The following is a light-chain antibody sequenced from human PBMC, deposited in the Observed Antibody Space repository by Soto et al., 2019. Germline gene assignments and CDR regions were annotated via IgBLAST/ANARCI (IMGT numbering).Light chain of an antibody. CDR1: QSIISY. Sequence: DIQMTQSPSSLSASIGDRVTITCRSSQSIISYLNWYQQKPGKAPHLLIYAASTLQSGVPARFSGGGSGTDFTLTFSSLQPEDFAIYYCQQTHSGPRTFGQGTKVEIK. V-gene: IGKV1-39*01. CDR2: AAS. CDR3: QQTHSGPRT. J-gene: IGKJ2*02.